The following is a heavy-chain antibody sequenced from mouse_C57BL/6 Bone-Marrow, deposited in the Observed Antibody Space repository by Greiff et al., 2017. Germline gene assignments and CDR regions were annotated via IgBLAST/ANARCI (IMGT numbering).Heavy chain of an antibody. CDR2: SRNKANDYTT. D-gene: IGHD2-2*01. J-gene: IGHJ4*01. CDR3: ARDAVGYDDGAIGYPMDY. CDR1: GFTFSDFY. Sequence: EVKVVESGGGLVQSGRSLRLSCATSGFTFSDFYMEWVRQAPGKGLEWIAASRNKANDYTTEYSASVKGRFIVSRDTSQSILYLQMNALRAEDTAIYYCARDAVGYDDGAIGYPMDYWGQGTSVTVSS. V-gene: IGHV7-1*01.